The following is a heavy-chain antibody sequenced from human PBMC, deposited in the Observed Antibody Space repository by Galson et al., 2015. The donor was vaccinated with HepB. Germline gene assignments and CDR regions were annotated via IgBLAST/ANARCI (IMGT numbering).Heavy chain of an antibody. J-gene: IGHJ3*02. CDR3: ARDHYANDAFDI. Sequence: LSLTCTVSGGSISSYYWSWIRQPPGKGLEWIGYIYYSGSTNYNPSLKSRVTISVDTSKNQFSLKLSSVTAADTAVYYCARDHYANDAFDIWGQGTMVTVSS. V-gene: IGHV4-59*01. CDR2: IYYSGST. CDR1: GGSISSYY. D-gene: IGHD3-16*01.